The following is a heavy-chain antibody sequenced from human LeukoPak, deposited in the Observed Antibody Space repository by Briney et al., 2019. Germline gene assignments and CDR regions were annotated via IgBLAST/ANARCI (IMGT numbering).Heavy chain of an antibody. CDR3: TRDQTPYY. CDR1: GFTFGDYA. CDR2: IRSKIYGGTP. Sequence: GGSLRLSCTASGFTFGDYAMTWVRQAPGKGLEWVGFIRSKIYGGTPEYAASVKGRFTISRDDSKGTAYLQMNSLKTEDTAVYYCTRDQTPYYWGQGTLVTVSS. V-gene: IGHV3-49*04. J-gene: IGHJ4*02.